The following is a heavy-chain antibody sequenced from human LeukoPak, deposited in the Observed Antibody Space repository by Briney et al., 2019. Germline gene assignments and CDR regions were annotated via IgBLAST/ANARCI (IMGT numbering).Heavy chain of an antibody. D-gene: IGHD1-26*01. CDR3: AREASLVGATRGAFDI. Sequence: GASVKVSCKPSGYIFTSYGISWVRQAPGQGLEWMGWISAYNGNTNYAQKLQGRVTMTTDTSTSTAYMELRSLRSDDTAVYYCAREASLVGATRGAFDIWGQGTMVTVSS. CDR2: ISAYNGNT. CDR1: GYIFTSYG. J-gene: IGHJ3*02. V-gene: IGHV1-18*01.